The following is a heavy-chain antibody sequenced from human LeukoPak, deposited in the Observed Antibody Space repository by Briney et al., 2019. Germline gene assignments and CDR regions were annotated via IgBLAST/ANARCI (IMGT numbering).Heavy chain of an antibody. V-gene: IGHV3-7*04. D-gene: IGHD3-10*01. CDR3: ARVLWFGGIYYFDY. CDR2: IKEDGSDK. J-gene: IGHJ4*02. Sequence: GGSLRLSCAASGFSFRSFWMSWVRQAPGKGLEWVASIKEDGSDKYYVESVKGRFTISRENARNSLYLQMNSLRAEDTAVYYCARVLWFGGIYYFDYWGQGTLVTVSS. CDR1: GFSFRSFW.